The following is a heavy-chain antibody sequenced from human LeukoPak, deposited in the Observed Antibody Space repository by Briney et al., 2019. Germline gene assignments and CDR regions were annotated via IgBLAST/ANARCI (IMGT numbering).Heavy chain of an antibody. Sequence: PGGSLRLSCAASGFRFSSYGMHWVRQAPGKGLDWVAYIRYDGINEYYADSVKGRFTISRDNAKNSLYLQMNSLRAEDTAVYYCARARAKWLPRSYYFDYWGQGTLVTVSS. D-gene: IGHD5-12*01. CDR3: ARARAKWLPRSYYFDY. J-gene: IGHJ4*02. CDR1: GFRFSSYG. CDR2: IRYDGINE. V-gene: IGHV3-30*02.